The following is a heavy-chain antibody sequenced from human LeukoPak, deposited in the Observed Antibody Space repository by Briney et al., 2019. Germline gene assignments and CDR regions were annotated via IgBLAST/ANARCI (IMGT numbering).Heavy chain of an antibody. Sequence: PSETLSLTCTVSGGSISSYYWSWIRQPPGKGLEWVGTIYYNEATQYNPSLKSRVTISVDTSKNQFSLRLSSVTAADTAVYYCAREHRWLSQTSPGDSWGQGILVTVSS. CDR1: GGSISSYY. CDR3: AREHRWLSQTSPGDS. V-gene: IGHV4-59*12. J-gene: IGHJ4*02. CDR2: IYYNEAT. D-gene: IGHD6-19*01.